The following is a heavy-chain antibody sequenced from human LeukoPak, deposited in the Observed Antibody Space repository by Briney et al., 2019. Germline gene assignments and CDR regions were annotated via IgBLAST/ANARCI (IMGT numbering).Heavy chain of an antibody. CDR1: GGSISSGGYY. V-gene: IGHV4-31*03. D-gene: IGHD6-13*01. J-gene: IGHJ6*03. CDR3: ARDRVSSSWYGYYYYMDV. Sequence: SQTLSLTCTVSGGSISSGGYYWSWIRQHPGKGLEWIGYIYYSGSTYYNPSLKSRVTISVDTSKNQFSLKLSSVTAADTAVYYCARDRVSSSWYGYYYYMDVWGKGTTVTVSS. CDR2: IYYSGST.